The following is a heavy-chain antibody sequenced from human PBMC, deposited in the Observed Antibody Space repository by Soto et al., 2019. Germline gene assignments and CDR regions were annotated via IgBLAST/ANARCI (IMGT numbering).Heavy chain of an antibody. CDR2: ISPYDGNT. CDR3: ARGGYYDSSGSRNYHYYGMNV. Sequence: QVQLVQSGGEVKKPGASVKVSCKASGYTFSSYGINWVRQAPGQGLEWLGWISPYDGNTKYAQILQGRVSMTTDTSTKTAYMEVRSLRSDDPAVYYCARGGYYDSSGSRNYHYYGMNVWGQGTTVTVSS. D-gene: IGHD3-22*01. CDR1: GYTFSSYG. V-gene: IGHV1-18*01. J-gene: IGHJ6*02.